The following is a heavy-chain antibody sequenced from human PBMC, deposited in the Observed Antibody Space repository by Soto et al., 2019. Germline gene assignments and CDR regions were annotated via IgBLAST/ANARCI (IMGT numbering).Heavy chain of an antibody. CDR3: ARSDYYDSSGYYRN. J-gene: IGHJ4*02. CDR2: ISAYNGNT. D-gene: IGHD3-22*01. Sequence: GASVKVSCKASGYTFTSYGISWVRQAPGQGLEWMGWISAYNGNTNYAQKLQGRVTMTTDTSTSTAYMELRSLRSDDTVVYYCARSDYYDSSGYYRNWGQGTLVNVSS. V-gene: IGHV1-18*01. CDR1: GYTFTSYG.